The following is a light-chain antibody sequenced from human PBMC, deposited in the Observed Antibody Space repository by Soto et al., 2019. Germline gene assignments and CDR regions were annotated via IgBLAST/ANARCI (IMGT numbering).Light chain of an antibody. CDR1: SSDVGGYKY. V-gene: IGLV2-14*01. CDR3: SSYAGSSWV. CDR2: EVS. Sequence: QSALTQPASVSGSPGQSITISCTGTSSDVGGYKYVSWYQHHPGKAPKLMIYEVSNRPSGVPYRFSGSKSGNAASLTVSGLQGEDEADYYCSSYAGSSWVFGGGTKLTVL. J-gene: IGLJ3*02.